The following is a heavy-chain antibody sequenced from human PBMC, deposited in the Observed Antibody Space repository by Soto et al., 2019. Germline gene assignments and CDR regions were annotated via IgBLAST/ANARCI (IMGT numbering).Heavy chain of an antibody. CDR3: AKDLLELPRPPTLQI. CDR2: LSGSGTTT. J-gene: IGHJ3*02. CDR1: GFILRNFA. D-gene: IGHD1-26*01. Sequence: DGSLRLPCAASGFILRNFAMSWVRQVPGKGLEWVSTLSGSGTTTYYPESLRGRFTISRDNSKNILYLQMNSLSGEDTAVYYCAKDLLELPRPPTLQIWGQGTMVTVSS. V-gene: IGHV3-23*01.